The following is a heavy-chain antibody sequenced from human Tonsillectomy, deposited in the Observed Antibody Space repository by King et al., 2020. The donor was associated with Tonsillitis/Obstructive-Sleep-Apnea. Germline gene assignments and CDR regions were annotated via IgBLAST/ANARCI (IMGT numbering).Heavy chain of an antibody. CDR3: VRGGYCSSTSCYSYRDV. Sequence: VQLVQSGGGLVQPGRSLRLSCAASGFSFDDYAMHWVRQAPGKGLEWVSGISWNSGSIGYADSVKGRFTISRDNAKNSLYLQMNSLRTEDTALYYCVRGGYCSSTSCYSYRDVWGKGTTVTVSS. D-gene: IGHD2-2*01. CDR1: GFSFDDYA. V-gene: IGHV3-9*01. CDR2: ISWNSGSI. J-gene: IGHJ6*03.